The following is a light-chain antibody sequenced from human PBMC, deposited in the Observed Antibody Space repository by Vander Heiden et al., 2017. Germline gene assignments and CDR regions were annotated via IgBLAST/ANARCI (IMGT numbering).Light chain of an antibody. Sequence: DLVMTQSPLSLPVTPGEPASISCRSSQSLLHSNGYNYLDWYLQKPGQSPQLLIYLGSNRASGVPDRFSGSGSGTDFTLKISRVEAEDVGVYYCMQALQTPYTFGQGTKQEIK. CDR1: QSLLHSNGYNY. J-gene: IGKJ2*01. CDR3: MQALQTPYT. CDR2: LGS. V-gene: IGKV2-28*01.